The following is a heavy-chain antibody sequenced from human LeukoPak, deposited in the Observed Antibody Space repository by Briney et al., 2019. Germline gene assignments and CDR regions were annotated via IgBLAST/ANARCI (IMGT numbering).Heavy chain of an antibody. V-gene: IGHV4-39*01. CDR1: GGSISSSRNY. CDR2: IYHSGTT. J-gene: IGHJ4*02. Sequence: SETLSLTCTVSGGSISSSRNYWGWIRQPPGKGLEWIASIYHSGTTYYNPSLKSRVTIFVHTSDDQFSLKLSSVTAADTAAYYCATGGGIAVAHAWGQGIVVTVSS. CDR3: ATGGGIAVAHA. D-gene: IGHD6-19*01.